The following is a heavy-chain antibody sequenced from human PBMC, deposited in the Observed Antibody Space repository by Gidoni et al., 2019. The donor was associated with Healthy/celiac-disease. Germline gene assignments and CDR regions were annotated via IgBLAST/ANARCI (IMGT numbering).Heavy chain of an antibody. J-gene: IGHJ4*02. Sequence: QVQLQQWGAGLLKPSETLSLTCAVYGGSFSGYYWSWIRQPPGKGLEWIGEINHSGSTNYNPSLQSRVTISVDTSKNQFSLKLSSVTAADTAVYYCARGGVGVVPAAQRDYWGQGTLVTVSS. CDR1: GGSFSGYY. CDR2: INHSGST. CDR3: ARGGVGVVPAAQRDY. D-gene: IGHD2-2*01. V-gene: IGHV4-34*01.